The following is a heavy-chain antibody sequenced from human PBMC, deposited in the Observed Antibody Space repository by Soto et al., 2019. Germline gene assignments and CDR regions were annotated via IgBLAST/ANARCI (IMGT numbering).Heavy chain of an antibody. CDR2: ISARGDKT. D-gene: IGHD3-3*01. Sequence: EVQVLESGGGLVQPGGSLRLSCATSGFSFSNYPMTWVRQAPGKGLEWVSTISARGDKTYYAGSVKGRFTVSRDNSKNTLYLQMNTLGAEDTAIYCCTNYAFNGTPNPGGFEQWGAGTPVTVSS. J-gene: IGHJ4*02. V-gene: IGHV3-23*01. CDR3: TNYAFNGTPNPGGFEQ. CDR1: GFSFSNYP.